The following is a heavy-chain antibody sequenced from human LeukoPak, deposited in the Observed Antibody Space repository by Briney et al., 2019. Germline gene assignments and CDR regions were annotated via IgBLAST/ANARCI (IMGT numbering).Heavy chain of an antibody. V-gene: IGHV3-11*01. CDR2: ISSSGSTI. CDR1: GFTFSDYY. CDR3: ARNFADYDFWSGYYYH. Sequence: GGSLRLSCAASGFTFSDYYMSWIRQAPGKGLEWVSYISSSGSTIYYADSVKGRFTISRDSAKNSLYLQMNSLRAEDTAVYYCARNFADYDFWSGYYYHWGQGTLVTVSS. D-gene: IGHD3-3*01. J-gene: IGHJ5*02.